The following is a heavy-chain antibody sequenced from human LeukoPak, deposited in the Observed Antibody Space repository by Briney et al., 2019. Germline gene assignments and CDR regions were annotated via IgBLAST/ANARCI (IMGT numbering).Heavy chain of an antibody. CDR1: GFTFSSYG. Sequence: GGSLRLSCAASGFTFSSYGMSWVRQAPGKGLEWVSAISGSGGSTYYADSVKGRFTISRDNSKNTLYLRMNSLRAEDTAVYYCAKEHYDSSGYYDYWGQGTLVTVSS. J-gene: IGHJ4*02. V-gene: IGHV3-23*01. D-gene: IGHD3-22*01. CDR2: ISGSGGST. CDR3: AKEHYDSSGYYDY.